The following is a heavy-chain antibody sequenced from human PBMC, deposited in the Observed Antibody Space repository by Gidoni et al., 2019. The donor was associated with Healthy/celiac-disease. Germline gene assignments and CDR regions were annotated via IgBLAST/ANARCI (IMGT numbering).Heavy chain of an antibody. Sequence: QVQLQQWGAGLLKPSETLSLTCAVYGGSFSGYYWSWIRQPPGKGLEWIGEINHSGSTNYNPSLKSRVTISVDTSKNQFSLKLSSVTAADTAVYYCARAPRVYCTGGVCYRRGGWFDPWGQGTLVTVSS. V-gene: IGHV4-34*01. CDR2: INHSGST. CDR1: GGSFSGYY. D-gene: IGHD2-8*02. J-gene: IGHJ5*02. CDR3: ARAPRVYCTGGVCYRRGGWFDP.